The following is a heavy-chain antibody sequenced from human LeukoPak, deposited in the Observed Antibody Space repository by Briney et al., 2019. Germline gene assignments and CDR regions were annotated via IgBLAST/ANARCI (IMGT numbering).Heavy chain of an antibody. D-gene: IGHD3-22*01. V-gene: IGHV3-23*01. J-gene: IGHJ1*01. CDR2: ISDSGSRT. Sequence: PGGSLRLSCAASGFTFSNYGMNWVRQAPGKGLEWVSGISDSGSRTSYADSVKGRFTISRDNSKNTLYLQMTNLRGEDTAEYFCARDISMKVAVSGPAEYFQHWGQGTLIAVSS. CDR1: GFTFSNYG. CDR3: ARDISMKVAVSGPAEYFQH.